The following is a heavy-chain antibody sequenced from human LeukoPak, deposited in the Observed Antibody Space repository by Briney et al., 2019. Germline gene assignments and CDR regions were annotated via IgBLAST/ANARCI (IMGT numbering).Heavy chain of an antibody. Sequence: GGSLRLSCAASGFTFSEYGVHWVRQAPGKGLEWVAFIQFDGTDIFYADSVKGRFTISRDNSKNTLYLQMNSLKTEDTAVYYCAKDLYGHYDILTGYYIVAYGMDVWGQGTTVTVSS. CDR3: AKDLYGHYDILTGYYIVAYGMDV. CDR1: GFTFSEYG. CDR2: IQFDGTDI. V-gene: IGHV3-30*02. D-gene: IGHD3-9*01. J-gene: IGHJ6*02.